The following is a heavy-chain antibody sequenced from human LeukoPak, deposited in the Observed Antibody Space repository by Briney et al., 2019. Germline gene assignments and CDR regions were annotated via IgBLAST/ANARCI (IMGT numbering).Heavy chain of an antibody. D-gene: IGHD3-3*01. CDR3: ARSYDFWSGSTVGI. CDR2: INPNSGGT. Sequence: GASVKVSCKASGYTFTGYYMHWVRQAPGQGLEWMGWINPNSGGTNYAQKFQGRVTMTRDTSISTAYMELSRLRSDDTAVYYCARSYDFWSGSTVGIWGQGTLVTVSS. V-gene: IGHV1-2*02. CDR1: GYTFTGYY. J-gene: IGHJ4*02.